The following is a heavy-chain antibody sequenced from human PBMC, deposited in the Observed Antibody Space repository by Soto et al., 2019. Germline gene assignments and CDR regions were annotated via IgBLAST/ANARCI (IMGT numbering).Heavy chain of an antibody. CDR2: IKSKTDGGTT. J-gene: IGHJ4*02. CDR1: GFTFSNAW. Sequence: KPGGSLRLSCAASGFTFSNAWMSWVRQAPGKGLEWVGRIKSKTDGGTTDYAAPVKGRFTISRDDSKNTLYLQMNSLKTEDTAVYYCTTVXEMATNLHPRPPYYFDYWGQGTLVTVSS. CDR3: TTVXEMATNLHPRPPYYFDY. D-gene: IGHD5-12*01. V-gene: IGHV3-15*01.